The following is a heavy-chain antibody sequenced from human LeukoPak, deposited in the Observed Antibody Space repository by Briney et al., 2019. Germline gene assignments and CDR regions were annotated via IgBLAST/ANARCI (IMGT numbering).Heavy chain of an antibody. D-gene: IGHD3-22*01. CDR2: ISAYNGNT. V-gene: IGHV1-18*01. CDR3: ATGDSSGYYPTFDY. CDR1: GYTFTSYG. Sequence: ASVKVSCKASGYTFTSYGIIWVRQAPGQGLEWMGWISAYNGNTNYAQKLQGRVTMTTDTSTSTAYMELRSLRSDDTAVYYCATGDSSGYYPTFDYWGQGTLVTVSS. J-gene: IGHJ4*02.